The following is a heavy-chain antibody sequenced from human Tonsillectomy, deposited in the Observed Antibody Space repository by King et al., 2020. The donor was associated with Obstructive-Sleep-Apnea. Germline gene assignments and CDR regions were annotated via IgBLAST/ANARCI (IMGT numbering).Heavy chain of an antibody. V-gene: IGHV4-59*08. CDR3: ARHGAGSYYKRLDY. Sequence: VQLQESGPGLVKPSETLSLTCTVSGGSISSNYWSWIRQPPGKGLEWIAYIYYSGSTNYNPSLKSRVTMSVDTSKNQFSLKLSSVTAADTAVYYCARHGAGSYYKRLDYWGQGTLVTVSS. CDR1: GGSISSNY. CDR2: IYYSGST. D-gene: IGHD3-10*01. J-gene: IGHJ4*02.